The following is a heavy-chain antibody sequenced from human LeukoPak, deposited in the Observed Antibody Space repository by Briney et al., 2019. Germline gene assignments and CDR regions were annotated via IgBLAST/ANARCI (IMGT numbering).Heavy chain of an antibody. Sequence: SETLSLTCAVYGGSFSGYYWSWIRQPPGKGLEWIGEINHSGSTNYNPSLKSRVTISVDTSKNQFSLKLSSVTAADTAVYYCARLHDYVWGSYRTNWFDPWGQGTLVTVSS. J-gene: IGHJ5*02. CDR1: GGSFSGYY. V-gene: IGHV4-34*01. CDR2: INHSGST. CDR3: ARLHDYVWGSYRTNWFDP. D-gene: IGHD3-16*02.